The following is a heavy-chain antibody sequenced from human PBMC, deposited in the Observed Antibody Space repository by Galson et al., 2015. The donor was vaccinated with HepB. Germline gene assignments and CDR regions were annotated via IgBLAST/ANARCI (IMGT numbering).Heavy chain of an antibody. CDR1: GFTFSSYS. V-gene: IGHV3-21*01. J-gene: IGHJ4*02. CDR2: ISSSSSYI. Sequence: SLRLSCAASGFTFSSYSMNWVRQAPGKGLEWVSSISSSSSYIYYADSVKGRFTISRDNYKDTLYLQMNSLRAEDTAVYYCVLDARSTVTTYPVDYWAREPWSPSPQ. D-gene: IGHD4-11*01. CDR3: VLDARSTVTTYPVDY.